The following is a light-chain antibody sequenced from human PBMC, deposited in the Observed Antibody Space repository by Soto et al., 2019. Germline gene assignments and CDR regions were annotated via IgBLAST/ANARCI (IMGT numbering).Light chain of an antibody. J-gene: IGKJ4*01. CDR1: QSIDRGY. CDR2: GAS. CDR3: HQYGSSPLT. V-gene: IGKV3-20*01. Sequence: FVLTQTPGTLSLSPGDRGTLSCRASQSIDRGYLAWYQQKPGQPPRLLIYGASTRATGVPHRFSGSGSGSDFTRTISGLEPEDFAVYFWHQYGSSPLTFGGGTKVDIK.